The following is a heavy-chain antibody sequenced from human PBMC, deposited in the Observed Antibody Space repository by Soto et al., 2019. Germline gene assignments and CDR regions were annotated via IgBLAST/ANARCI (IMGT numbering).Heavy chain of an antibody. V-gene: IGHV3-30-3*01. D-gene: IGHD2-21*02. CDR1: DFTFRSYA. J-gene: IGHJ3*02. Sequence: GGSLRLSCAASDFTFRSYAMQWVRQAPGKGLEWVAAVSNDGSNRLHADSVKGRFTISRDNSKSTSYLQMNSLGAEDTAVYYCARSLSAMGTARSAFVIWCKGTMVTVSS. CDR2: VSNDGSNR. CDR3: ARSLSAMGTARSAFVI.